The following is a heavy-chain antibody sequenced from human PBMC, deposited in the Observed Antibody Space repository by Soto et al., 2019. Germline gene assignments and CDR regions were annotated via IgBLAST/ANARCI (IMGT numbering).Heavy chain of an antibody. Sequence: SETLSLTCTVSGGSISSSSYYWGWIRQPPGKGLEWIGSIYYSGSTYYNPSLKSRVTISVDTSKNQFSLKLSSVTAADTAVYYCARRGTVAGRWGEYYFDYWGQGTLVTVSS. CDR1: GGSISSSSYY. D-gene: IGHD6-19*01. CDR3: ARRGTVAGRWGEYYFDY. CDR2: IYYSGST. V-gene: IGHV4-39*01. J-gene: IGHJ4*02.